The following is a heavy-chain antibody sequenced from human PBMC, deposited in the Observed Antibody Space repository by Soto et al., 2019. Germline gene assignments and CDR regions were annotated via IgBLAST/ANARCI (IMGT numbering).Heavy chain of an antibody. CDR2: ISSSSSYL. CDR3: ARVMKQQLAYDY. J-gene: IGHJ4*02. Sequence: EVQLVESGGGLVKPGGSLRLYCAASGFTFSSYSMNWVRQAPGKGLEWVSSISSSSSYLYYADSVKGRFTISRDNAKNSLYLQMNSLRAEDTAVYYCARVMKQQLAYDYWGQGTLVTVSS. D-gene: IGHD6-13*01. CDR1: GFTFSSYS. V-gene: IGHV3-21*01.